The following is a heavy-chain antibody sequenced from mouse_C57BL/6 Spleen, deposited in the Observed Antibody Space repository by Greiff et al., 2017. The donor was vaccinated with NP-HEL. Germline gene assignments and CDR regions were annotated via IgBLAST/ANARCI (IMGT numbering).Heavy chain of an antibody. J-gene: IGHJ4*01. CDR1: GYTFTEYT. Sequence: LQESGAELVKPGASVKLSCKASGYTFTEYTIHWVKQRSGQGLEWIGWFYPGSGSIKYNEKFKDKATLTADKSSSTVYMELSRLTSEDSAVYFCARHEDKDGYYDYAMDYWGQGTSVTVSS. V-gene: IGHV1-62-2*01. D-gene: IGHD2-3*01. CDR3: ARHEDKDGYYDYAMDY. CDR2: FYPGSGSI.